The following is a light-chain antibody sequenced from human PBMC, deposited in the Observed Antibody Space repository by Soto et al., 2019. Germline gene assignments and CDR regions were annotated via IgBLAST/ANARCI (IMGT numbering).Light chain of an antibody. Sequence: AIVMTQSPSSLSSSLGDRFTITCLASQSIRNYLAWFQHNPGKAPKLLIYAGSALQSGVPSRFSGSGSGTEFTLTITRRQTEDFATYYWLHDYNSQTFGQGTTVDIK. CDR3: LHDYNSQT. V-gene: IGKV1-6*01. CDR2: AGS. J-gene: IGKJ1*01. CDR1: QSIRNY.